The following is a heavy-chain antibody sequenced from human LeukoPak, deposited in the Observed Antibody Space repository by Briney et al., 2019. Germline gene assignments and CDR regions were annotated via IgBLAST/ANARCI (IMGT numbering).Heavy chain of an antibody. J-gene: IGHJ4*02. Sequence: SETLSLICTISGVSISRFYCSWVRQPPGKGLEWIGNIYNGVPTFFNPSLKSRVTISVDTSRRQFSLELASVTAADTAVYYCVQTTGWPGFDYWGQGILVTVSS. CDR2: IYNGVPT. V-gene: IGHV4-4*09. D-gene: IGHD6-19*01. CDR1: GVSISRFY. CDR3: VQTTGWPGFDY.